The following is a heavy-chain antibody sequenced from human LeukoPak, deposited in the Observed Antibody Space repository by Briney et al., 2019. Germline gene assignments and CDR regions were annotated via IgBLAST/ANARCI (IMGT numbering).Heavy chain of an antibody. CDR2: INHSGST. J-gene: IGHJ6*02. CDR1: GVSFSGYY. V-gene: IGHV4-34*01. CDR3: ARGSSYYGSGSYPHYYGMDV. D-gene: IGHD3-10*01. Sequence: SETLSLTCAVYGVSFSGYYWSWIRQPPGKGLEWIGEINHSGSTNYNPSLKSRVTISVDTSKNQFSLKLSSVTAADTAVYYCARGSSYYGSGSYPHYYGMDVWGQGTTVTVSS.